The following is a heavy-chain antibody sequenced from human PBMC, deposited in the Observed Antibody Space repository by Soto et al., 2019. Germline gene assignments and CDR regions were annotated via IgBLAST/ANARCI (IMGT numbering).Heavy chain of an antibody. CDR3: ASSYCGGDCYSGSWFDP. J-gene: IGHJ5*02. CDR2: IIPILGIA. D-gene: IGHD2-21*02. Sequence: QVQLVQSGAEVKKPGSSVKVSCKASGGTFSSYTISWVRQAPGQGLEWMGRIIPILGIANYAQKFQGRVTITADKSTSTAYMELSSLRPEDTAVYYCASSYCGGDCYSGSWFDPWGQGTLVTVSS. CDR1: GGTFSSYT. V-gene: IGHV1-69*02.